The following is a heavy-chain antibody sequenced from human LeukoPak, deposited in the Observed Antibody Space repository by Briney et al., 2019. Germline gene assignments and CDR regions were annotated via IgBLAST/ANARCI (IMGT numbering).Heavy chain of an antibody. D-gene: IGHD3-22*01. CDR1: GYTFTSYG. V-gene: IGHV1-18*01. CDR3: ARGRVTYYYDSSGYYYFDY. J-gene: IGHJ4*02. Sequence: ASVKVSCKASGYTFTSYGISWVRQAPGQGLEWMGWISAYNSNTNYAQKLQGRVTMTTDTSTSTAYMELRSLRSDDTAVYYCARGRVTYYYDSSGYYYFDYWGQGTLVTVSS. CDR2: ISAYNSNT.